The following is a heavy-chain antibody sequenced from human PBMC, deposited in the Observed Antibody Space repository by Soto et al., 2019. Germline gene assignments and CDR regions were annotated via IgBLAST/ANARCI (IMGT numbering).Heavy chain of an antibody. CDR1: GVSFNNNG. V-gene: IGHV1-69*01. CDR2: VSPPFRTS. CDR3: ARVLYYGSGSYSPYGMDV. J-gene: IGHJ6*02. D-gene: IGHD3-10*01. Sequence: QVQLVQSGAEVKKPGSSVKVYCKTSGVSFNNNGIGWVRQAPGHGLEWMGGVSPPFRTSNYARKFQGRISITADASTGTVNMELSRLTSEDTAQYYCARVLYYGSGSYSPYGMDVWGQGTTVTVSS.